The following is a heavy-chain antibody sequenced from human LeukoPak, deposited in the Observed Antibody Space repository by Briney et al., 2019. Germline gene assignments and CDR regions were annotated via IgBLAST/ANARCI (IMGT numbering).Heavy chain of an antibody. CDR2: ITAYNGNT. Sequence: ASVKVSCKTSSYTFTTYGITWVRQAPGQGLEWMGWITAYNGNTDYAQNFQGRFTMTTDTSTSTAYMELRSLRSDDTAVYYCARSYCGGDCEFDYWGQGTLVTVSS. D-gene: IGHD2-21*02. CDR3: ARSYCGGDCEFDY. CDR1: SYTFTTYG. J-gene: IGHJ4*02. V-gene: IGHV1-18*01.